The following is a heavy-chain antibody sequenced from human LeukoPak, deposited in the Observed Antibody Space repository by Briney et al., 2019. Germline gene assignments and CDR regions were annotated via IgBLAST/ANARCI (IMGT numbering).Heavy chain of an antibody. CDR3: SRGDDFSGDS. CDR2: IHPDGIEK. CDR1: GFTFRTYW. Sequence: GGSLRLSCAASGFTFRTYWMSWVRQAPGKGLEWVANIHPDGIEKYHVDSVKGRFTIFRDNARNLLYLQMSSLRADDTAVYYCSRGDDFSGDSWGQGTLVTLSS. V-gene: IGHV3-7*04. D-gene: IGHD2-21*02. J-gene: IGHJ5*01.